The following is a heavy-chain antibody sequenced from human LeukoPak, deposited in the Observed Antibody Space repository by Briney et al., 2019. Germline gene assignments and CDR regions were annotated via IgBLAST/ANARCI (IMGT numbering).Heavy chain of an antibody. J-gene: IGHJ4*02. V-gene: IGHV1-2*02. Sequence: ASVKVFCKASGLTFTGYYMHWVRQAPGQGLEWMGWINPNSGGTNYAQKFQDRVTMTRDTSISTVYMELSRLRSDDTAVYYCARSPDILTGEKFDYWGQGTLVTVSS. D-gene: IGHD3-9*01. CDR3: ARSPDILTGEKFDY. CDR1: GLTFTGYY. CDR2: INPNSGGT.